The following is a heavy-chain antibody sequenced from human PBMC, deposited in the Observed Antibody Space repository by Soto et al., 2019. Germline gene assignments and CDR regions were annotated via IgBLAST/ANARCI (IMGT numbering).Heavy chain of an antibody. Sequence: PSETLSLTCAVYGGSFSGYYWSWIRQPPGKGLEWIGEINHSGSTNYNPSLKSRVTISVDTSKNQFSLKLSSVTAADTAVYYCWAGSYYDFDYWGQGTLVTVSS. D-gene: IGHD3-10*01. J-gene: IGHJ4*02. V-gene: IGHV4-34*01. CDR1: GGSFSGYY. CDR3: WAGSYYDFDY. CDR2: INHSGST.